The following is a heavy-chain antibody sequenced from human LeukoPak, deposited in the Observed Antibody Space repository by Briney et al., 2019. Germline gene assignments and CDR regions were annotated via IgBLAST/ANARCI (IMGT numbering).Heavy chain of an antibody. J-gene: IGHJ4*02. CDR1: GGSISSSSYY. V-gene: IGHV4-39*07. D-gene: IGHD5-12*01. CDR3: ARGPEIEDTYSGGYYFDY. CDR2: IYYSGST. Sequence: EPSETLSLTCTVSGGSISSSSYYWGWIRQPPGKGLEWIGSIYYSGSTYYNPSLKSRVTISVDTSKNQFSLKLSSVTAADTAVYYCARGPEIEDTYSGGYYFDYWGQGTLVTVSS.